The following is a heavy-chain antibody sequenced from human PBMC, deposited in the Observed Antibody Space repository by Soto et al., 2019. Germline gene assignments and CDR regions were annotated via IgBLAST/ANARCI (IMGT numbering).Heavy chain of an antibody. Sequence: GGSLRLSCVASGFTFISSFMGWVRQAPGKGLEWVANINQDGGGTYYVDSVEGRFTISRDNAKDSLYLQMNSLRAEDTAVYYCAKERATTTAFDYWGQGALVTVSS. D-gene: IGHD4-17*01. J-gene: IGHJ4*02. CDR3: AKERATTTAFDY. V-gene: IGHV3-7*03. CDR2: INQDGGGT. CDR1: GFTFISSF.